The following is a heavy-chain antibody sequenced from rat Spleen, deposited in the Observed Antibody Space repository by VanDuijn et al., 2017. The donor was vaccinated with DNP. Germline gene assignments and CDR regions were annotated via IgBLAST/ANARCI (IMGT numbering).Heavy chain of an antibody. Sequence: EVQLVESGGDLVQPGRSLKLSCVASGFTFNNYWMTWIRQVPGTGLEWVASITSSGGSIYYPDSVKGRFTISRDDAKNTLYLQMNSLRSEDTATYYCAARYSSSWFAYWGQGTLVTVSS. V-gene: IGHV5-31*01. J-gene: IGHJ3*01. D-gene: IGHD1-2*01. CDR3: AARYSSSWFAY. CDR1: GFTFNNYW. CDR2: ITSSGGSI.